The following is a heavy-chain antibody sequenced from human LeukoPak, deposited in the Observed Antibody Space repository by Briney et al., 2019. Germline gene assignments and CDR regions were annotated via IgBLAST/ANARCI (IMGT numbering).Heavy chain of an antibody. CDR3: SKECIMVIDYFDY. D-gene: IGHD3-22*01. Sequence: PGGSLRLSCAASGLTFSSYAMSWVRQAPGKGLEWVSAISGSGGSTYYADSVKGRFTISRDNSKNTLYLQMNSLRAEDTAVYYCSKECIMVIDYFDYWGQGTLVTVSS. V-gene: IGHV3-23*01. J-gene: IGHJ4*02. CDR1: GLTFSSYA. CDR2: ISGSGGST.